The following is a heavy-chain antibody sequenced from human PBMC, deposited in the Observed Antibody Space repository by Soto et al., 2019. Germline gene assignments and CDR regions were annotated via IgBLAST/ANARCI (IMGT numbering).Heavy chain of an antibody. V-gene: IGHV1-18*01. D-gene: IGHD5-18*01. CDR2: ISAYNGNT. J-gene: IGHJ4*02. Sequence: ASVKVSCKASGYTFTSYGISWVRQAPGQGLEWMGWISAYNGNTNYAQKLQGRVTMTTDTSASAAYMELSSLRSEDTAVYYCAADTPFDYWGQGTLVTAPQ. CDR3: AADTPFDY. CDR1: GYTFTSYG.